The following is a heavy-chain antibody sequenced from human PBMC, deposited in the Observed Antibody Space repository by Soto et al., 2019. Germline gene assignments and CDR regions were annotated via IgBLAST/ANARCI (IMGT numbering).Heavy chain of an antibody. Sequence: TGGSLRLSCVASGFTFSTYAMSWVRQAPGKGLEWVSGIGGNGVTTHYADSVRGRFTISRDNSKNMVYLQMNSLRVEDTAVYYCAKTLYGGCDYWGRGTQVTVSS. D-gene: IGHD5-12*01. V-gene: IGHV3-23*01. CDR2: IGGNGVTT. J-gene: IGHJ4*02. CDR1: GFTFSTYA. CDR3: AKTLYGGCDY.